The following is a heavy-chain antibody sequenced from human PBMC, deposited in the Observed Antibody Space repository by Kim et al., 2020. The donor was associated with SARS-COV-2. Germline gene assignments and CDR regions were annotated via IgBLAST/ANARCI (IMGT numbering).Heavy chain of an antibody. CDR3: ARARRQWLNSYAFDI. CDR1: GYTFTSYA. Sequence: SVKVSCKASGYTFTSYAMHWVRQAAGQRLKWMEWINAGNGNTKYSQKFQGRGTITRATAASTAYIELSSLRSEDTAVYYCARARRQWLNSYAFDIWGQGTMVTVSS. D-gene: IGHD6-19*01. CDR2: INAGNGNT. V-gene: IGHV1-3*01. J-gene: IGHJ3*02.